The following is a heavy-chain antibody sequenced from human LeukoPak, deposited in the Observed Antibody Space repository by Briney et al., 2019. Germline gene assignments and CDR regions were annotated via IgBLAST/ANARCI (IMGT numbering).Heavy chain of an antibody. V-gene: IGHV1-8*02. Sequence: GASVKVSCKASGYTFTGYYMHWVRQAPGQGLEWMGWINPNSGNTGYAQKFQGRVTMTRNTSISTAYMELSSLRSEDTAVYYCARSHSPQGYFDYWGQGTLVTVSS. J-gene: IGHJ4*02. D-gene: IGHD3-3*02. CDR3: ARSHSPQGYFDY. CDR2: INPNSGNT. CDR1: GYTFTGYY.